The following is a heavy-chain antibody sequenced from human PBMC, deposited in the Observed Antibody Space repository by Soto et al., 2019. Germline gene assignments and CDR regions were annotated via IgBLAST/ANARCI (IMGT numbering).Heavy chain of an antibody. CDR3: ASESYSGYDLKFDY. V-gene: IGHV3-30-3*01. CDR1: GFTFSSYA. D-gene: IGHD5-12*01. Sequence: GGSLRLSYAASGFTFSSYAMHWVRQAPGKGLEWVAVISYDGSNKYYADSVKGRFTISRDNSKNTLYLQMNSLRAEDTAVYYCASESYSGYDLKFDYWGQGTLVTVSS. J-gene: IGHJ4*02. CDR2: ISYDGSNK.